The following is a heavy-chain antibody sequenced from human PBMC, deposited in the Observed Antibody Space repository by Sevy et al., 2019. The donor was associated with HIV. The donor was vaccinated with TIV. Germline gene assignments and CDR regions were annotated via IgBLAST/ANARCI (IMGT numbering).Heavy chain of an antibody. Sequence: GGSLRLSCTASGFTFTTHGMHWVRQAPGKGLEWVAVISYHGRNKFYGRSVEGRFTISRDNSNKTLYLQMNSLTTEDTAVYYCARDFTGYNGMDVWGQGTMVTVSS. D-gene: IGHD3-9*01. V-gene: IGHV3-30*03. J-gene: IGHJ6*02. CDR2: ISYHGRNK. CDR1: GFTFTTHG. CDR3: ARDFTGYNGMDV.